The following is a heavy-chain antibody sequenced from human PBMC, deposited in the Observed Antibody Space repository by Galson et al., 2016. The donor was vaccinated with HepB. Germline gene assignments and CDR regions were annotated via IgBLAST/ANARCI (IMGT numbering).Heavy chain of an antibody. Sequence: SETLSLTCSVLGGSISSSSYYWAWIRHSPGKGLEWLGSIYYSGTTYYNPSLQSRVTISVDTSKNQFSLRMTFVTAADTALYSCARQDRAGLVNFWGQGTMVTVSS. CDR3: ARQDRAGLVNF. V-gene: IGHV4-39*01. D-gene: IGHD6-19*01. J-gene: IGHJ3*01. CDR2: IYYSGTT. CDR1: GGSISSSSYY.